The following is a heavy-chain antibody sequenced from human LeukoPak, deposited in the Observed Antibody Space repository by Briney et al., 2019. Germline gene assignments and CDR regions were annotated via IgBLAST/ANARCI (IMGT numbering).Heavy chain of an antibody. CDR1: GGSISSGSYY. CDR3: ARPRLGATPFDAFDI. D-gene: IGHD1-26*01. CDR2: IYTSGST. V-gene: IGHV4-61*02. J-gene: IGHJ3*02. Sequence: SETLSLTCTVSGGSISSGSYYWSWLRQPAGTGLEWIGRIYTSGSTNYNPSLKSRVTISVDTSKNQFSLKLSSVTAADTAVYYCARPRLGATPFDAFDIWGQGTMVTVSS.